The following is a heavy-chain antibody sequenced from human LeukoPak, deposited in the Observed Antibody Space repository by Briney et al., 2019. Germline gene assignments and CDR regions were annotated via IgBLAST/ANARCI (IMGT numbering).Heavy chain of an antibody. CDR1: GFTFSSYA. CDR2: IFGSGGST. D-gene: IGHD6-19*01. Sequence: PGGSLRLSCAASGFTFSSYAMSWVRQAPGKGLEWVSGIFGSGGSTHYADSVKGRFTISRDNSKNTVYLQMNSLRAEDTAVYCCAKTTTGYSSGRFPGWPVDYWGQGTLVTVSS. J-gene: IGHJ4*02. CDR3: AKTTTGYSSGRFPGWPVDY. V-gene: IGHV3-23*01.